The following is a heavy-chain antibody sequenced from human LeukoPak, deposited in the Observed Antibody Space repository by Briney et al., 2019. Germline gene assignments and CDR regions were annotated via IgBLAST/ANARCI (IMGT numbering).Heavy chain of an antibody. Sequence: ASVKVSCKASGYTFTRYAMHWVRQAPGQRLEWMGWINAGNGDTKYSQKFQGRVTITRDTSASTVYMELSNLRAEDTAVYYCARSSIDYGGNSEYYYYYYMDVWGKGTTVTVSS. D-gene: IGHD4-23*01. CDR1: GYTFTRYA. CDR3: ARSSIDYGGNSEYYYYYYMDV. CDR2: INAGNGDT. J-gene: IGHJ6*03. V-gene: IGHV1-3*01.